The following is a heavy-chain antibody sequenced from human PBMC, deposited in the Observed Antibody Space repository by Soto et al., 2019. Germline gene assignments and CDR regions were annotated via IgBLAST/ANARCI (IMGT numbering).Heavy chain of an antibody. CDR1: GYTFTSYA. CDR3: AREGRYYDSSGYYFFVDY. CDR2: INTNTGNP. V-gene: IGHV7-4-1*01. Sequence: ASVKVSCKASGYTFTSYAMNWVRQAPGQGLEWMGWINTNTGNPTYAQGFTGRFVFSLDTSVSTAYLQICSLKAEDTAVYYCAREGRYYDSSGYYFFVDYWGQGTLVTVSS. D-gene: IGHD3-22*01. J-gene: IGHJ4*02.